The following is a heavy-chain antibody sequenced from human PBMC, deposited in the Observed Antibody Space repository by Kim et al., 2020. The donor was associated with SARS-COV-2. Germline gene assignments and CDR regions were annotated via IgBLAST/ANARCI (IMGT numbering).Heavy chain of an antibody. CDR2: T. D-gene: IGHD2-2*02. Sequence: TNYAQRLTGRVTMTPDASTSTAYMELRSLRSDDTAVYYCARDPAAIYYYYGMDVWGQGTTVTVSS. V-gene: IGHV1-18*01. CDR3: ARDPAAIYYYYGMDV. J-gene: IGHJ6*02.